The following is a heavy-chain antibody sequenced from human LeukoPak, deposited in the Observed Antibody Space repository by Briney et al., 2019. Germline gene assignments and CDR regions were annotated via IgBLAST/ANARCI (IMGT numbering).Heavy chain of an antibody. CDR1: RYTFTIYG. J-gene: IGHJ4*02. CDR3: ARDYRDVLLWFGELST. Sequence: ASLNVSCKASRYTFTIYGISWVRQAPGQGLEWMGWISGYNGKTNYAQKLQGRATMPTDTSTSTAYMALRSLRSDDTAVYYCARDYRDVLLWFGELSTWGQGTLVTVSP. V-gene: IGHV1-18*01. D-gene: IGHD3-10*01. CDR2: ISGYNGKT.